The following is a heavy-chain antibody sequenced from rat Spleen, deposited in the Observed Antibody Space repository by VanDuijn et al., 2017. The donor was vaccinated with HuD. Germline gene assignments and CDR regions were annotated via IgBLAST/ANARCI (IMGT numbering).Heavy chain of an antibody. Sequence: EVQLVESGGGLVQPGRSLKISCVASGFTFNYYWMTWIRQAPGKGLEWVATITSAGDTTFYPDSVEGRFTISRDNVKGTLYLQMNSLRSEDTATYYCTRENWVLDYWGQGASVTVSS. CDR2: ITSAGDTT. CDR3: TRENWVLDY. D-gene: IGHD5-1*01. CDR1: GFTFNYYW. V-gene: IGHV5-31*01. J-gene: IGHJ4*01.